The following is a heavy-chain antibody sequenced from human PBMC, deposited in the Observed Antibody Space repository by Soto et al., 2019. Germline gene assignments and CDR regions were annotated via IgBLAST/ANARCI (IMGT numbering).Heavy chain of an antibody. CDR3: ARDAKAMVIGNAFDI. V-gene: IGHV4-4*07. J-gene: IGHJ3*02. D-gene: IGHD5-18*01. CDR2: IYTSGST. CDR1: GGSISSYY. Sequence: QVQLQESGPGLVKPSETLSLTCTVSGGSISSYYWSWIRRPAGKGLGWIGRIYTSGSTNYNPSLKSRVTMSVDTSKNQFSLKLSSVTAADTAVYYCARDAKAMVIGNAFDIWGQGTMVTVSS.